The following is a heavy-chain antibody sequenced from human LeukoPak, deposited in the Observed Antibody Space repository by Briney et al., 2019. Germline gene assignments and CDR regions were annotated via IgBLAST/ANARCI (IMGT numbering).Heavy chain of an antibody. CDR3: AKDGYDSPNYFDY. J-gene: IGHJ4*02. CDR2: ISHSGGST. Sequence: PGGPLRLSCAASGFTFSRHAMNWVRQAPGKGLEWVSGISHSGGSTYYADSVKGRFTISRDNSKSTLYLQMNSLRAEDTAVYYCAKDGYDSPNYFDYWGQGTLVTVSS. D-gene: IGHD2-2*01. CDR1: GFTFSRHA. V-gene: IGHV3-23*01.